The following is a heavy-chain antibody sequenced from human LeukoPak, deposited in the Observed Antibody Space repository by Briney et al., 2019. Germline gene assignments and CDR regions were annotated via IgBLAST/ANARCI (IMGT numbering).Heavy chain of an antibody. J-gene: IGHJ4*02. CDR2: IYYSGST. CDR3: ARDFLDPFDY. Sequence: SETLSLTCTVSGGSISSHYWSWIRQPPGKGLEWIGYIYYSGSTNYNPSLKSRVTISVDTSKNQFSLKLSSVTAADTAVYYCARDFLDPFDYWGQGTLVTASS. CDR1: GGSISSHY. V-gene: IGHV4-59*11.